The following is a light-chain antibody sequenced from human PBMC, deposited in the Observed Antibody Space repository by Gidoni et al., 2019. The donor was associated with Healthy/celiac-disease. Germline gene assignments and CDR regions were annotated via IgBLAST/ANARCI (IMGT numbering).Light chain of an antibody. J-gene: IGLJ2*01. Sequence: SYELTQLPSVSVSPGQTASITCSGDKLGDKYACWYKQKPGQSPVLVIYQDSKRPSGIPERFSGSNSGNTATLTIGGTQAMDEADYYCQAWDSSTAVVFGGGTKLTVL. CDR1: KLGDKY. CDR2: QDS. CDR3: QAWDSSTAVV. V-gene: IGLV3-1*01.